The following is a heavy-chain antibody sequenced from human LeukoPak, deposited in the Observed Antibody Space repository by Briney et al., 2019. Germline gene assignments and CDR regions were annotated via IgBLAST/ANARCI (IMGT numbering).Heavy chain of an antibody. J-gene: IGHJ4*02. Sequence: SETLSLTCTVSGGSISSYYWSWLRQPPGKGLEWNGYIYYSGSTNYNPSLKSRVTISVDTSKNQFSLKVSSVTAADTAVYYCASNYYGSGSLDYWGQGNLVTVSS. CDR3: ASNYYGSGSLDY. CDR1: GGSISSYY. D-gene: IGHD3-10*01. V-gene: IGHV4-59*08. CDR2: IYYSGST.